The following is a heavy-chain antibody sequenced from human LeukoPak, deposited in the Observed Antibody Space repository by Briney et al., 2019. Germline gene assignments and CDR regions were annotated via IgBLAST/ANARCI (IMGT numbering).Heavy chain of an antibody. J-gene: IGHJ4*02. CDR1: GYTFTGYY. Sequence: ASVKVSCKASGYTFTGYYMHWVRQAPGQGLEWMGWINPNSGGTNYAQKFQGRVTTTRDTTISTAYMELSRLRSDDTAVYYCEAAAAVNYWGQGTLVTVSS. V-gene: IGHV1-2*02. D-gene: IGHD6-13*01. CDR2: INPNSGGT. CDR3: EAAAAVNY.